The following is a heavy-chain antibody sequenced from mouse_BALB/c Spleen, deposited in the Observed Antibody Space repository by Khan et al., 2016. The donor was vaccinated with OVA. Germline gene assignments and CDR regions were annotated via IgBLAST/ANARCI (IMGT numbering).Heavy chain of an antibody. CDR2: IAPGSGSC. J-gene: IGHJ4*01. Sequence: DLVKPGASVKLSCKASGYTFTSYWINWIKQRPGQGLEYIGLIAPGSGSCTYNEKFKGRATLTVDTSSSTASIHLSSLTSEDPAAYFGARANDYGSSLYALDYWGQGTSLTVSS. CDR1: GYTFTSYW. D-gene: IGHD1-1*01. V-gene: IGHV1S41*01. CDR3: ARANDYGSSLYALDY.